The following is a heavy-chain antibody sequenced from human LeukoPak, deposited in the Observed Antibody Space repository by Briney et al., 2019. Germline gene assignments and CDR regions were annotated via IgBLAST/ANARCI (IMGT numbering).Heavy chain of an antibody. V-gene: IGHV4-39*01. J-gene: IGHJ3*02. CDR3: ARRTTVTTSYVFDI. D-gene: IGHD4-17*01. CDR1: GGSISSGSYY. CDR2: IYYSGNT. Sequence: SETLSLTCTVSGGSISSGSYYWGWIRQPPGKGLEWIGSIYYSGNTYYNPSLKSRVTISVDTYKNQISLELSSVTAADTAVYYCARRTTVTTSYVFDIWGQGTMVTVSS.